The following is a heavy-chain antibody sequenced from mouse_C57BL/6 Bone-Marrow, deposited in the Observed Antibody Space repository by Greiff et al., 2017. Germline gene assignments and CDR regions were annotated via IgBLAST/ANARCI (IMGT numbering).Heavy chain of an antibody. CDR1: GFTFSSYG. CDR2: ISSGGSYT. V-gene: IGHV5-6*02. J-gene: IGHJ2*01. D-gene: IGHD2-1*01. Sequence: EVKLEESGGDLVKPGGSLKLSCAASGFTFSSYGMSWVRQTPDKRLEWVATISSGGSYTYYPDSVKGRFTISRDNAKNTLYLQMSSLKSEDTAMXYCARRGGKYFDYWGQGTTLTVSS. CDR3: ARRGGKYFDY.